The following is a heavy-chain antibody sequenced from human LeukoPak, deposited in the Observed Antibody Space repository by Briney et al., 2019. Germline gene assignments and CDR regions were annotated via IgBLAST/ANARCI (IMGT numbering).Heavy chain of an antibody. V-gene: IGHV1-8*01. D-gene: IGHD2-2*01. J-gene: IGHJ6*02. CDR3: ARGYQTRYYYGMDV. CDR1: GYTFTSYD. Sequence: ASVKVSCKASGYTFTSYDINWVRQATGQGLEWMGWMNPNSGNTGYAQKFQGRVTMTRNTSISTAYMELSSLRSEDTAVYYCARGYQTRYYYGMDVWGQGTTVTVSS. CDR2: MNPNSGNT.